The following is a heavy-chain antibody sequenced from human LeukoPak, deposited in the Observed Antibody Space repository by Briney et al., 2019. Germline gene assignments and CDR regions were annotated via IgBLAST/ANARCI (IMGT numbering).Heavy chain of an antibody. CDR3: AKERTQTTSFDY. CDR2: ISGSGGST. D-gene: IGHD2/OR15-2a*01. Sequence: GGSLRLSCAASGFTFSSYAMSWVRQAPGKGLEWVSLISGSGGSTYYADSVKGRSSISRDNSKNTLYLQMNSLRAEDTAVYYCAKERTQTTSFDYWGQGTLVTVSS. CDR1: GFTFSSYA. J-gene: IGHJ4*02. V-gene: IGHV3-23*01.